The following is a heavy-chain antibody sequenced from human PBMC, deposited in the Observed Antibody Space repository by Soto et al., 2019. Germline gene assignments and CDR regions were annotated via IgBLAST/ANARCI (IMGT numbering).Heavy chain of an antibody. CDR3: AHRALYRSFYWYFDL. D-gene: IGHD4-4*01. CDR2: IYWDDDK. Sequence: QITLKESGPTLVKPTQTLTLTCTFSGFSLTTSAEGVGWIRQPPGKALEWLALIYWDDDKRYSPSVKSRLTITTDTSRNQVFLTMTNVDPVDTATYYCAHRALYRSFYWYFDLWGRGTLVTVSS. V-gene: IGHV2-5*02. CDR1: GFSLTTSAEG. J-gene: IGHJ2*01.